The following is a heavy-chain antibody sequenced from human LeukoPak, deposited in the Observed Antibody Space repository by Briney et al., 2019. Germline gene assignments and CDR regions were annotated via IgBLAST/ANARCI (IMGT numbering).Heavy chain of an antibody. CDR1: GGSLSSYY. V-gene: IGHV4-4*09. J-gene: IGHJ3*02. Sequence: PSETLSLTCTVSGGSLSSYYWSWIRQPPGKGLEWIGYIYTSGSTNYNPSLKSRVTISVDTSKNQFSLKLSSVTAADTAVYYCANAGYSSSWDAFDIWGQGTMVTVSS. D-gene: IGHD6-13*01. CDR3: ANAGYSSSWDAFDI. CDR2: IYTSGST.